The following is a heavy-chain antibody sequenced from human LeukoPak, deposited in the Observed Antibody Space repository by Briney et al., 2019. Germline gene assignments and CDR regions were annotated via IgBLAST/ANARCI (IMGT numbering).Heavy chain of an antibody. D-gene: IGHD3-10*01. CDR3: AKVPSYYGSGSYLDY. V-gene: IGHV3-23*01. CDR2: ISGSDGST. Sequence: SGGSLRLSCAASGFTFSSYAMSWVRQAPGKGLEWVSGISGSDGSTYYADSVKGRFTISRDNSKNTLYLQMNSLRAEDTAVYYCAKVPSYYGSGSYLDYWGQGTLVTVSS. J-gene: IGHJ4*02. CDR1: GFTFSSYA.